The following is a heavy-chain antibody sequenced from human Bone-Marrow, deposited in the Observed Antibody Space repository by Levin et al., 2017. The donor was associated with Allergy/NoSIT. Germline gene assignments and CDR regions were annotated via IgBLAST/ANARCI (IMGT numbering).Heavy chain of an antibody. CDR1: GFTFSAYT. J-gene: IGHJ4*02. Sequence: GGSLRLSCAASGFTFSAYTMNWVRQAPGKGLEWVSSITSSSDTIYYADPVKGRFTISRDNGKNSVYLQMNSLRAEDTAVYYCARDKYSGSFLADWGQGTLVTVSS. D-gene: IGHD5-12*01. CDR2: ITSSSDTI. CDR3: ARDKYSGSFLAD. V-gene: IGHV3-48*01.